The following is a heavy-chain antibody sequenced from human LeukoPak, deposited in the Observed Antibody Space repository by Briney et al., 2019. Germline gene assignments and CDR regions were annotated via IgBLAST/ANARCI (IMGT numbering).Heavy chain of an antibody. V-gene: IGHV3-7*01. CDR3: ARMSISSSWWGRGDY. CDR1: GFTFSSYW. D-gene: IGHD6-13*01. J-gene: IGHJ4*02. Sequence: PGGSLRLSCAASGFTFSSYWMSWVRQAPGKGLEWVANIKQDGSEKYYVDSVKGRFTISRDNAKNSLYLQMNSLRAEDTAVYYCARMSISSSWWGRGDYWGQGTLVTVSS. CDR2: IKQDGSEK.